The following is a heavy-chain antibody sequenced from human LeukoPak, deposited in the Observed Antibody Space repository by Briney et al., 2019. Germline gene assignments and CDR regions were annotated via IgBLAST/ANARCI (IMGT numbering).Heavy chain of an antibody. Sequence: SETLSLTCTASGGSMTSYYWSWIRQPPGKGLEWIGYIYYSVNTNYNPSPKSRFTISVDTSKNQFSLRLNSVTAADTAVYYCARLARVAAAGSYSYHSLDVWGQGTTVTVSS. CDR1: GGSMTSYY. CDR3: ARLARVAAAGSYSYHSLDV. J-gene: IGHJ6*02. V-gene: IGHV4-59*08. CDR2: IYYSVNT. D-gene: IGHD6-13*01.